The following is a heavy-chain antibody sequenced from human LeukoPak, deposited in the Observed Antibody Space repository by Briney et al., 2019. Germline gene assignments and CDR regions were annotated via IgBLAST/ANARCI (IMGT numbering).Heavy chain of an antibody. D-gene: IGHD4-17*01. CDR2: IYYSGST. J-gene: IGHJ1*01. V-gene: IGHV4-39*01. CDR3: ARSYGDYLSNIQH. Sequence: SETLPLTCTVSGGSISRSSYYWGWIRQPPGKGLEWIGSIYYSGSTYYNPSLERRVTISVDTSKNQFSLKLSSVTAADTAVYYCARSYGDYLSNIQHWGQGTLVTVSS. CDR1: GGSISRSSYY.